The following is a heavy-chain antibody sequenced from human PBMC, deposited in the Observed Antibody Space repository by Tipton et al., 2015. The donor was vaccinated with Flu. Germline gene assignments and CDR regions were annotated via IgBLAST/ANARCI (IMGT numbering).Heavy chain of an antibody. CDR1: GYSISSGYY. V-gene: IGHV4-38-2*01. Sequence: LRLSCAVSGYSISSGYYWGWIRQPPGKGLEWIGSIYHSGSIYYNPSLKSRVTISVDTSKNQFSLKLSSVTAADTAVYYCALTLGYCSGGSCYSIFDYWGQGTLVTVSS. CDR3: ALTLGYCSGGSCYSIFDY. D-gene: IGHD2-15*01. J-gene: IGHJ4*02. CDR2: IYHSGSI.